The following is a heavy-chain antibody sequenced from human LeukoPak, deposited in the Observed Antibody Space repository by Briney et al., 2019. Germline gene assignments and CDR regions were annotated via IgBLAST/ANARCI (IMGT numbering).Heavy chain of an antibody. J-gene: IGHJ4*02. Sequence: ASVKVSCKASGYTFSGYYMHWVRQAPGQGLEWMGWINPNSGGTDYAQKFQGRVSMTRDTSISTAYMELSRLRSDDTAVYYCASGDRVTMLRGGNIGYFDYWGQGTLVTVSS. V-gene: IGHV1-2*02. CDR1: GYTFSGYY. D-gene: IGHD3-10*01. CDR3: ASGDRVTMLRGGNIGYFDY. CDR2: INPNSGGT.